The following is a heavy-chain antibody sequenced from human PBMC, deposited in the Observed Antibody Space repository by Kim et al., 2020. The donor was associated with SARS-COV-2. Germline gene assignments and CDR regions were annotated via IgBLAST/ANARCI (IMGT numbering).Heavy chain of an antibody. CDR3: ARDWVAHSGNDYYYYYGMDV. Sequence: GGSLRLSCAASGFTFSSYSMNWVRQAPGKGLEWVSFISSSSSYIYYADSVKGRFTISRDNAKNSMYLQMNSLRGEDTAVYYCARDWVAHSGNDYYYYYGMDVWGQGTTVTASS. CDR2: ISSSSSYI. D-gene: IGHD5-12*01. J-gene: IGHJ6*02. CDR1: GFTFSSYS. V-gene: IGHV3-21*01.